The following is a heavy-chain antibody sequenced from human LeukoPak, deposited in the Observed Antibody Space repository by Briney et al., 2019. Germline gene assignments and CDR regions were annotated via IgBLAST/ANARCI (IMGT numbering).Heavy chain of an antibody. Sequence: PGGSLRLSCAASGFTFSSYAMSWVRQAPGKGLEWVSVIYSGGSTYYADSVKGRFTISRDNSKNTLYLQMNSLRAEDTAVYYCARGPSGGKGDYWGQGTLVTVSS. CDR1: GFTFSSYA. CDR2: IYSGGST. D-gene: IGHD2-15*01. V-gene: IGHV3-66*01. CDR3: ARGPSGGKGDY. J-gene: IGHJ4*02.